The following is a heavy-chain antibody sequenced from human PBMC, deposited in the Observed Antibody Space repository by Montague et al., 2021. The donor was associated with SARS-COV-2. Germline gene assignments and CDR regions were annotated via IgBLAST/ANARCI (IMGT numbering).Heavy chain of an antibody. CDR3: ARDGCSGGSCCYNWFDP. V-gene: IGHV4-59*01. CDR1: GGPISSYY. Sequence: SETLSLTCTVSGGPISSYYWSWIRQPPGKGLEWIGYISYSGSTNXNPSLKSRVTMSVDTSKNHFSLKLNSVTAADTAVYYCARDGCSGGSCCYNWFDPWGQGTLVTVSS. CDR2: ISYSGST. J-gene: IGHJ5*02. D-gene: IGHD2-15*01.